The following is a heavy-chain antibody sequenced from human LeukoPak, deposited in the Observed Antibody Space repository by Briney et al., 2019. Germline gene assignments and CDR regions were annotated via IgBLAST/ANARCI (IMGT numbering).Heavy chain of an antibody. CDR2: IYTSGST. D-gene: IGHD3-22*01. Sequence: SETLSLTCTVSGGSISSGSYYWSWIRQPAGKGLEWIGRIYTSGSTDYNPSLKSRGTISVDTSKNQFSLKLSSVTAADTAVYYCARGYYDSSGPTGFDPWGQGTLVTVSS. J-gene: IGHJ5*02. CDR3: ARGYYDSSGPTGFDP. CDR1: GGSISSGSYY. V-gene: IGHV4-61*02.